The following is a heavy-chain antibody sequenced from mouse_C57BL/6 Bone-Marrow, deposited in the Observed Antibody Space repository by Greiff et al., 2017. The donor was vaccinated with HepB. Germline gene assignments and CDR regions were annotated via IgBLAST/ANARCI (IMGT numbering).Heavy chain of an antibody. CDR3: ARSGDSITTVVAH. D-gene: IGHD1-1*01. J-gene: IGHJ3*01. Sequence: VQLVESGAELARPGASVKLSCKASGYTFTSYGISWVKQRTGQGLEWIGEIYPRSGNTYYNEKFKGKATLTADKSSSTAYMELRSLTSEDSAVYFCARSGDSITTVVAHWGQGTLVTVSA. V-gene: IGHV1-81*01. CDR2: IYPRSGNT. CDR1: GYTFTSYG.